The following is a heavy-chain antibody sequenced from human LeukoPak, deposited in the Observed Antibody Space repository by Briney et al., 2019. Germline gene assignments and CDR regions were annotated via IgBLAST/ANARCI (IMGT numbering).Heavy chain of an antibody. J-gene: IGHJ4*02. CDR3: AKGVGYYYDTVAAH. CDR1: GFTVDDYA. V-gene: IGHV3-9*01. CDR2: ISWNSGSI. Sequence: GRSLRLSCAASGFTVDDYAMHWVRQAPGKGLEWVSGISWNSGSIGCADSVKGRFTISRDNAKNPLYLQMNSLRAEDTALYYCAKGVGYYYDTVAAHWGQGTLVTVSS. D-gene: IGHD3-22*01.